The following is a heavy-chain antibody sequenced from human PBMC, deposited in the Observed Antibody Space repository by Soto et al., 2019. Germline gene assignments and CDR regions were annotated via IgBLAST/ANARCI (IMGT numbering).Heavy chain of an antibody. J-gene: IGHJ6*02. D-gene: IGHD2-21*02. CDR3: ARSRGDSTHYYYYYGMDV. CDR2: IYYSGST. V-gene: IGHV4-31*03. CDR1: GGSISSGGYY. Sequence: QVQLQESGPGLVKPSQTLSLTCTVSGGSISSGGYYWSWIRQHPGKGLEWIGYIYYSGSTYYNPSLKSRVTISVDTSKNQFSLKLSSVTAADTAVYYCARSRGDSTHYYYYYGMDVWGQGTTVTVSS.